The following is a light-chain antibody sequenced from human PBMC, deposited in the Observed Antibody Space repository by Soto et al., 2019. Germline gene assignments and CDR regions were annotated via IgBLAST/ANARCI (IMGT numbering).Light chain of an antibody. V-gene: IGLV1-40*01. CDR1: SSNIGAPYD. CDR2: GDN. CDR3: YAYEVSMNHDV. J-gene: IGLJ1*01. Sequence: QSVLTQPPSVSGAPGQRGTISCTGSSSNIGAPYDVHWYQHRPGTAPKLLIFGDNKRPSGVPDRLSGSKSVTSVSLGNTWRQAVDESDYYCYAYEVSMNHDVFVPGTK.